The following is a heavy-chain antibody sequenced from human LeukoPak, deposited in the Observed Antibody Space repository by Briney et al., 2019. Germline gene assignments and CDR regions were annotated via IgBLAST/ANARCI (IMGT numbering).Heavy chain of an antibody. CDR1: GFTVSTNY. CDR2: VYSGGST. J-gene: IGHJ4*02. D-gene: IGHD6-19*01. V-gene: IGHV3-53*01. Sequence: GGSLRLPCAASGFTVSTNYMNWVRQAPGKGLEWVSVVYSGGSTYYADSVKGRFTISRDNSQNTLYLQMNSLRAEDTAVYYCARGGYSSGWYRDWGQGTLVTVSS. CDR3: ARGGYSSGWYRD.